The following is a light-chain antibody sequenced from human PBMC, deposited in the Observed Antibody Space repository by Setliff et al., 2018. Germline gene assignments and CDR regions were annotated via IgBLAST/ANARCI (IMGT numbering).Light chain of an antibody. CDR1: SSDIGSYTL. V-gene: IGLV2-23*02. Sequence: QSVLPQPASVSGSPGQSITISCTGTSSDIGSYTLVSWYQQQPGKGPKLMIYEVSKRPSGVSNRFSGSKSGNTASLSISGLEAEDEADYYCCSYAGSGTFYVFGTGTKVTVL. CDR3: CSYAGSGTFYV. CDR2: EVS. J-gene: IGLJ1*01.